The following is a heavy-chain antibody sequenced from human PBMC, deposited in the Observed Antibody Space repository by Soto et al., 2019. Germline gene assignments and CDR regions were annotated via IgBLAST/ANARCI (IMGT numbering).Heavy chain of an antibody. J-gene: IGHJ4*02. CDR1: GYIFATHW. CDR2: IFPGDSYT. V-gene: IGHV5-51*01. CDR3: ATLAGSGSYRDLYFDN. Sequence: GESLKISCKGSGYIFATHWIDWVRQMPGKGLEWMAIIFPGDSYTTYSPSFEGQVTVSADQSISTVYLQWSSLKASDTAMYYCATLAGSGSYRDLYFDNWVLGTPVTVSS. D-gene: IGHD1-26*01.